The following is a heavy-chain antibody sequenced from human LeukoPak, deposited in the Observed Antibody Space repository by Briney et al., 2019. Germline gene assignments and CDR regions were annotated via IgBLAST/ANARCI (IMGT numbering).Heavy chain of an antibody. Sequence: SQTLSLTCTVSGGSINNGGYYWSWIRQHPGKGLEWIGYIYYSGSSYYNPSLRSRVTISVDTSKNQFSLKVNSVTAADAAVYYCARGYNSGWYAYWGQGTLVTVSS. CDR1: GGSINNGGYY. CDR3: ARGYNSGWYAY. V-gene: IGHV4-30-4*01. CDR2: IYYSGSS. J-gene: IGHJ4*02. D-gene: IGHD6-19*01.